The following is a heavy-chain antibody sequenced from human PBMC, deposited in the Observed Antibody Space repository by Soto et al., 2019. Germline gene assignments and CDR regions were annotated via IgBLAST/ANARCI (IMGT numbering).Heavy chain of an antibody. D-gene: IGHD2-2*01. J-gene: IGHJ6*03. V-gene: IGHV3-7*01. CDR1: GFTFSSYW. CDR3: AREGYCSSTKCSGHYYYYYMDV. Sequence: GGSLRLSCGASGFTFSSYWMSWVRQAPGKGLEWVANIKQDGSEKYYVDSAKGRFTISRDNAKNSLYLQMNSLRAEDTAVYYCAREGYCSSTKCSGHYYYYYMDVWGKGTTVTVSS. CDR2: IKQDGSEK.